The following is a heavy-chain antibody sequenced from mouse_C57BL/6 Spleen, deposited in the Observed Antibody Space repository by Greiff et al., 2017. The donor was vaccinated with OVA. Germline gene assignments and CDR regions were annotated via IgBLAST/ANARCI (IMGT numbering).Heavy chain of an antibody. CDR2: IYPGSGST. D-gene: IGHD2-4*01. J-gene: IGHJ2*01. CDR1: GYTFTSYW. CDR3: ARGGYRDYDDYFDD. Sequence: QVQLQQPGAELVKPGASVKMSCKASGYTFTSYWITWVKQRPGQGLEWIGDIYPGSGSTNYNEKFKSKATLTVDTSSSTAYMQLSSLTSEDSAVYYCARGGYRDYDDYFDDWGQGTTLTVSS. V-gene: IGHV1-55*01.